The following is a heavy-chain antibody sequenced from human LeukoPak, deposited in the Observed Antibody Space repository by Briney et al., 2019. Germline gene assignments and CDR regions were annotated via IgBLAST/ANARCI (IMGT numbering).Heavy chain of an antibody. V-gene: IGHV3-53*01. CDR3: ARDYYDSSGYYYFDY. CDR1: GFSVSASY. D-gene: IGHD3-22*01. J-gene: IGHJ4*02. Sequence: GGSLRLSCAASGFSVSASYMSWVRQAPGKGLESVSVISNEGATYYADSVKGRFSISRDNSKNTVSLQMNSLRAEDTAVYYCARDYYDSSGYYYFDYWGQGTLVTVSS. CDR2: ISNEGAT.